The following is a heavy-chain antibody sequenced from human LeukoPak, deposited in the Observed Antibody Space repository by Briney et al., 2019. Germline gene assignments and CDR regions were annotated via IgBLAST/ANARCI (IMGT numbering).Heavy chain of an antibody. CDR1: GFNFNNAW. V-gene: IGHV3-15*01. CDR3: SRSYYTYYFDY. CDR2: IKSKTDGGTT. D-gene: IGHD1-26*01. Sequence: PGGSLTLSCAASGFNFNNAWMNWVRQAPGKGLEWVGRIKSKTDGGTTDYAAPVKDRFTISRDDSKNTLYLQMNSLQTEDTAVYYCSRSYYTYYFDYWGLRTLVTVSS. J-gene: IGHJ4*02.